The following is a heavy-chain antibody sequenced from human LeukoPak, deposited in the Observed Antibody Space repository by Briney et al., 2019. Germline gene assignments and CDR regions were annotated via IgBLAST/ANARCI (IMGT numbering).Heavy chain of an antibody. CDR2: LSGSGGST. CDR1: GFTFSSYA. CDR3: AKERDYGPADY. D-gene: IGHD4/OR15-4a*01. J-gene: IGHJ4*02. Sequence: GRSLRLSCAASGFTFSSYAMSWVRQAPGKGLEWVSGLSGSGGSTDYADSVKGRFTVSRDNSKNTLFLQMNSLRAEDTAIYYCAKERDYGPADYWGQGTLVTVSS. V-gene: IGHV3-23*01.